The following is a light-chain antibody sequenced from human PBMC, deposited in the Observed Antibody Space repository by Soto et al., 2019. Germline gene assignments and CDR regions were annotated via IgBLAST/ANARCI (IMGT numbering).Light chain of an antibody. CDR1: QVISTY. V-gene: IGKV1-27*01. CDR3: QNYNGAPWT. Sequence: DIQMTQSPSSLSASVGDRVTITCRASQVISTYLVWYQQKPGTVPKLLIFAASTLQSGVPSRFSGSGSGTDFTLTISSLQPEDVATYSCQNYNGAPWTFGQGTKVEIK. J-gene: IGKJ1*01. CDR2: AAS.